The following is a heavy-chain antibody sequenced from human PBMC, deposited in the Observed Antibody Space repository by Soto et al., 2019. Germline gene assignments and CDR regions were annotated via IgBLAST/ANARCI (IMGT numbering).Heavy chain of an antibody. Sequence: ASVKVSCKASGYTFTSYYMHWVRQAPGQGLEWMGIINPSGGSTSYAQKFQGRVTMTRDTSTSTVYMELSSLRSEDTAVYYCAKLRTPKGGCTNGVCPQHWFDPWGQGTLDTVSS. D-gene: IGHD2-8*01. CDR3: AKLRTPKGGCTNGVCPQHWFDP. CDR1: GYTFTSYY. J-gene: IGHJ5*02. CDR2: INPSGGST. V-gene: IGHV1-46*01.